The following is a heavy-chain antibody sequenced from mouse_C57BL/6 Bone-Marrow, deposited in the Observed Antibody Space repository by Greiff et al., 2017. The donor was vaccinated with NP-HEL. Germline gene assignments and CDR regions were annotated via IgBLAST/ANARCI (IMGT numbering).Heavy chain of an antibody. D-gene: IGHD1-1*01. Sequence: EVMLVESEGGLVQPGSSMKLSCTASGFTFSDYYMAWVRQVPEKGLEWVANINYDGSSTYYLDSLKSRFIISRDNATNILYLQMSSLKSEDTATYYCARGGSLDYWGQGTTLTVSS. J-gene: IGHJ2*01. CDR2: INYDGSST. V-gene: IGHV5-16*01. CDR3: ARGGSLDY. CDR1: GFTFSDYY.